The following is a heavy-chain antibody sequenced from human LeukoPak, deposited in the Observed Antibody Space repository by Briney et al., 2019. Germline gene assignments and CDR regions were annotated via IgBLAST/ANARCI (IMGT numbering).Heavy chain of an antibody. D-gene: IGHD2-21*02. J-gene: IGHJ4*02. Sequence: ASVKVSCKASGYTFTSYYMHWVRQAPGQGLEWMGIINPSGGSTSYAQKFQGRVTMTRDTSTSTAYMELRSLRSDDTAVYYCARDHIGYCGGDCYSDYWGQGTLVTVSS. V-gene: IGHV1-46*01. CDR1: GYTFTSYY. CDR2: INPSGGST. CDR3: ARDHIGYCGGDCYSDY.